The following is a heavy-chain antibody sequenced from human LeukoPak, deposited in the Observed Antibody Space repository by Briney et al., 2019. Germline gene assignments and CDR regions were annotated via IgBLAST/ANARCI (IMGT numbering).Heavy chain of an antibody. CDR3: ARGYCSGGTCRYVTKYFDY. Sequence: GESLKISCKGSGYNFTTYWIAWVRQMPGKGLEWMGIINPGDSDFRYSPSFQGQVTISADKSITTAYLQWSSLKASDTAMYYCARGYCSGGTCRYVTKYFDYWGQGTLVTVSS. CDR2: INPGDSDF. J-gene: IGHJ4*02. D-gene: IGHD2-15*01. V-gene: IGHV5-51*01. CDR1: GYNFTTYW.